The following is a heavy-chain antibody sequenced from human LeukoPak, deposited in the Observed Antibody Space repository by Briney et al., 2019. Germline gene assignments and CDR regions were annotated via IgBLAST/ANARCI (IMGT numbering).Heavy chain of an antibody. V-gene: IGHV1-2*02. CDR2: INPNSGGT. CDR3: ATSFGDHPHNFDY. D-gene: IGHD4-17*01. Sequence: ASVKVSCKASGYTFTGYYMHWVRQAPGQGLEWMGWINPNSGGTNYAQKFQGRVTMTRDTSISTAYMELSRLRSDDTAVYYCATSFGDHPHNFDYWGQGTLVTVSS. J-gene: IGHJ4*02. CDR1: GYTFTGYY.